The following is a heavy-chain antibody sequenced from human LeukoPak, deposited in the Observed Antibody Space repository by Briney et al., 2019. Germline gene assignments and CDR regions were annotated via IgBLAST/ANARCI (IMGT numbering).Heavy chain of an antibody. CDR1: GGTFSSYA. CDR3: AGGGCSSTSCHLYYYMDV. J-gene: IGHJ6*03. Sequence: SVKVSSKASGGTFSSYAISWVRQAPGQGLEWMGGIIPIFGTANYAQKFQGRVTITTDESTSTAYMELSSLRSEDTAVYYCAGGGCSSTSCHLYYYMDVWGKGTTVTVSS. V-gene: IGHV1-69*05. CDR2: IIPIFGTA. D-gene: IGHD2-2*01.